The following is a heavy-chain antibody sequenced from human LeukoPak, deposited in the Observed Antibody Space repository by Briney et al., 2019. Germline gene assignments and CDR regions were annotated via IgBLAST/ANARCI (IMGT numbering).Heavy chain of an antibody. CDR3: AKDRAFTIEGMDV. CDR1: GFTFSSYG. Sequence: PGGTLRLSCAASGFTFSSYGMHWVRQAPGKGLEWVAVISYDGSNKYYADSVKGRFTISRDNSKTTLYLQMNSLRAEDTAVYYCAKDRAFTIEGMDVWGQGTTVTVSS. D-gene: IGHD3-3*01. V-gene: IGHV3-30*18. CDR2: ISYDGSNK. J-gene: IGHJ6*02.